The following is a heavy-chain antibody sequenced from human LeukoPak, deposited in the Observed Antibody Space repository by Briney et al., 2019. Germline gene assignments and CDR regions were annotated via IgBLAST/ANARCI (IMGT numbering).Heavy chain of an antibody. Sequence: ASVKVSCKASGNTFTTYGISWVRQAPGQGLEWMGWISTYSGNPNLAQNLQGRVTMTTDTSTSTAYMELRSLRSEDTAVYYCASHVVVPAAIVELGFDYWGQGTLVTVSS. J-gene: IGHJ4*02. CDR2: ISTYSGNP. V-gene: IGHV1-18*01. D-gene: IGHD2-2*01. CDR3: ASHVVVPAAIVELGFDY. CDR1: GNTFTTYG.